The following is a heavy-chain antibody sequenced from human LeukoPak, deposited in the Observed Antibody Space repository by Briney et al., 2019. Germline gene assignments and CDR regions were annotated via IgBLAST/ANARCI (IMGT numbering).Heavy chain of an antibody. CDR1: GFSVSGTH. V-gene: IGHV3-53*01. J-gene: IGHJ4*02. D-gene: IGHD3-16*01. Sequence: QTGGSLRLSCAASGFSVSGTHMSWVRQAPGKGLEWVSAMYTGGTTYYADSVTGRLTISRDNSKNTLYLHMNSLRVEDTAVYYCAKGEATSGGGLASWGQGTLVSVSS. CDR2: MYTGGTT. CDR3: AKGEATSGGGLAS.